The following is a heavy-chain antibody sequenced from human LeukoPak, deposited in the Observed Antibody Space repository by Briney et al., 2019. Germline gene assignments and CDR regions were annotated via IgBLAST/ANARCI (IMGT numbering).Heavy chain of an antibody. D-gene: IGHD5-12*01. J-gene: IGHJ6*02. CDR3: ARIGVATSDGMDV. Sequence: PSETLSLTCAVYGGSFSGYYWSWIRQPPGKGLEWIGEINHSGSTNYNPSLKSRVTISVDTSKNQFSLKLSSVTAADTAVYYCARIGVATSDGMDVWGQGTTVTVSS. CDR1: GGSFSGYY. CDR2: INHSGST. V-gene: IGHV4-34*01.